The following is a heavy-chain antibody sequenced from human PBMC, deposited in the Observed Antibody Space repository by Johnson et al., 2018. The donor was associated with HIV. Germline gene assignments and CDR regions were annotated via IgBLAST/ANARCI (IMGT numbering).Heavy chain of an antibody. V-gene: IGHV3-74*01. CDR3: AREGPSERAGFDI. J-gene: IGHJ3*02. CDR1: GFTVSSNY. CDR2: ISSDGSST. Sequence: VQLVESGGGLVQPGGSLRLSCAASGFTVSSNYMTWVRQAPGKGLEWVSRISSDGSSTTYAVSVRGRFTISRDNAKNTLYLEMKSLRAEDTAVYYCAREGPSERAGFDIWGQGTMVTVSS.